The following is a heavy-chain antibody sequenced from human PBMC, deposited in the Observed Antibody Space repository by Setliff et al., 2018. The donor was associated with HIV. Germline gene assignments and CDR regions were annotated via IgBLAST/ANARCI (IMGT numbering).Heavy chain of an antibody. CDR2: INSGGSST. Sequence: GGSLRLSCVASGFTFSRDWMLWVRQAPGKGLVWVSRINSGGSSTSYTDSVKGRFTISRDNARSTLYLQMNGLRVDDTAVYYCARMVRSGYDRGYFDSWGQGTLVTVSS. V-gene: IGHV3-74*01. CDR3: ARMVRSGYDRGYFDS. J-gene: IGHJ4*02. D-gene: IGHD5-12*01. CDR1: GFTFSRDW.